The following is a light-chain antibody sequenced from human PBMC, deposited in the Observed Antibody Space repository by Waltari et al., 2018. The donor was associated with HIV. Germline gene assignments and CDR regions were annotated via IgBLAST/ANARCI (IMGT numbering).Light chain of an antibody. CDR2: WAS. V-gene: IGKV4-1*01. CDR1: QSIFYNPNNKNY. CDR3: QQYFTSPVT. Sequence: DIVMTQSPDPLPASLGERATIPCKSSQSIFYNPNNKNYLAGYQQKPGQPPKLLIYWASTRGSGVPDRFSGSGSGTYFTLTISSLQAEDVAVYYCQQYFTSPVTFGQGTKLEIK. J-gene: IGKJ2*01.